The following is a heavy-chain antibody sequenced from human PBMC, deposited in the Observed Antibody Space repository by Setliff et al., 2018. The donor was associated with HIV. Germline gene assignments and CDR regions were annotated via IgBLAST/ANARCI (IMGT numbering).Heavy chain of an antibody. Sequence: ASVKVSCKASGYTFTSYGISWVRQAPGLGLEWMGWISAYNGHTNYAQKLHGRVTMTTDTSTSTAYMELSSLRSEDTAVYYCARSGDYSNYYYYYMDVWGKGTTVTVPS. V-gene: IGHV1-18*01. D-gene: IGHD4-4*01. J-gene: IGHJ6*03. CDR2: ISAYNGHT. CDR3: ARSGDYSNYYYYYMDV. CDR1: GYTFTSYG.